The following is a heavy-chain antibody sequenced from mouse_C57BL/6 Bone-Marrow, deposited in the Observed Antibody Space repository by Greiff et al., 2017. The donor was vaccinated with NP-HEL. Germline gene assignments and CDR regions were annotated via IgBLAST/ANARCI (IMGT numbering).Heavy chain of an antibody. V-gene: IGHV5-4*01. D-gene: IGHD3-1*01. CDR3: ARDRGYDYYAMDY. Sequence: EVQVVESGGGLVKPGGSLKLSCAASGFTFSSYAMSWVRQTPEKRLEWVATISDGGSYTYYPDNVKGRFTISRDNAKNNLYLQMSHLKSEDTAMYYCARDRGYDYYAMDYWGQGTSVTVSS. CDR2: ISDGGSYT. J-gene: IGHJ4*01. CDR1: GFTFSSYA.